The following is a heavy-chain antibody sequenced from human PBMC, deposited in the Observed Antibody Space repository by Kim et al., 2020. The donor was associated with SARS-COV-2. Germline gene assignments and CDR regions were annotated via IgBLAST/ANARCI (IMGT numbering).Heavy chain of an antibody. V-gene: IGHV4-31*03. D-gene: IGHD3-22*01. CDR3: ARYQYYYDSSGPEYYFDY. Sequence: SETLSLTCTVSGGSISSGGYYWSWIRQHPGKGLEWIGYIYYSGSTYYNPSLKSRVTISVDTSKNQFSLKLSSVTAADTAVYYCARYQYYYDSSGPEYYFDYWGQGTLVTVSS. CDR2: IYYSGST. J-gene: IGHJ4*02. CDR1: GGSISSGGYY.